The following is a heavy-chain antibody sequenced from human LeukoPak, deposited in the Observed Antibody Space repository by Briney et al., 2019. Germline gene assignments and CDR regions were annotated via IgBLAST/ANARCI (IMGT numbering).Heavy chain of an antibody. V-gene: IGHV4-39*07. CDR3: ARDLYSYMDV. J-gene: IGHJ6*04. CDR1: GGSISSSTYY. Sequence: PSETLSLTCTVSGGSISSSTYYWGWIRQPPGKGLEWIGTIHYSGSTNYNPSLKSRVTISVATSKNQFSLKLSSVTAADTAVYYCARDLYSYMDVWGKGTTVTISS. CDR2: IHYSGST. D-gene: IGHD2-21*01.